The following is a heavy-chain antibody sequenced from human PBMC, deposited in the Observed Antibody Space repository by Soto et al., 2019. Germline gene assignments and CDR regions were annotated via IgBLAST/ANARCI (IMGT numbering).Heavy chain of an antibody. CDR1: GFTFSTYS. CDR3: ARGITLPTPLDY. CDR2: ISSSSNTI. Sequence: GGSLRLSCAASGFTFSTYSMNWVRQAPGKGLEWISYISSSSNTIYYADSVKGRFTITRDTSASTAYMELSSLRSEDTAVYYCARGITLPTPLDYWGQGTLVTVSS. V-gene: IGHV3-48*01. D-gene: IGHD1-20*01. J-gene: IGHJ4*02.